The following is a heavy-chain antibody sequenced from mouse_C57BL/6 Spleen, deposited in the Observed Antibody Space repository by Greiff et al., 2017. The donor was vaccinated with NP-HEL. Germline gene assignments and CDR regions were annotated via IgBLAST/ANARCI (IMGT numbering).Heavy chain of an antibody. V-gene: IGHV5-12*01. CDR1: GFTFSDYY. CDR2: ISNGGGST. J-gene: IGHJ4*01. CDR3: ARLTLSYYAMDY. Sequence: EVQRVESGGGLVQPGGSLKLSCAASGFTFSDYYMYWVRQTPEKRLEWVAYISNGGGSTYYPDTVKGRFTISRDNAKNTLYLQMSRLKSEDTAMYYCARLTLSYYAMDYWGQRTSVTVSS.